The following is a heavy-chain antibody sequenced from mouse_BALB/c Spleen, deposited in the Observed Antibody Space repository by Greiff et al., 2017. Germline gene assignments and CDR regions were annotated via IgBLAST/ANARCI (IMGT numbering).Heavy chain of an antibody. CDR1: GYSITSDYA. J-gene: IGHJ3*01. D-gene: IGHD2-4*01. Sequence: EVQLQESGPGLVKPSQSLSLTCTVTGYSITSDYAWNWIRQFPGNKLEWMGYISYSGSTSYNPSLKSRISITRDTSKNQFFLQLNSVTTEDTATYYCARRGIYYDYDGEAWFAYWGQGTLVTVSA. CDR2: ISYSGST. V-gene: IGHV3-2*02. CDR3: ARRGIYYDYDGEAWFAY.